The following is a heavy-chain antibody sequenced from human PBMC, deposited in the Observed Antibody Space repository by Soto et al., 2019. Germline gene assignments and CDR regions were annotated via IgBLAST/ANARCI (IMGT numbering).Heavy chain of an antibody. V-gene: IGHV1-69*01. Sequence: QVHLVQSGAEVKKPGSSVKVSCKASGGIFSSYAINWLRQAPGQGLEWMGAVIPILGQAYYAQDLHDIVSITADESTRTAYMELSSLRSEDTAVYFCARVGGIGAPPGTDYWGQGTLVTVSS. CDR1: GGIFSSYA. J-gene: IGHJ4*02. D-gene: IGHD6-6*01. CDR3: ARVGGIGAPPGTDY. CDR2: VIPILGQA.